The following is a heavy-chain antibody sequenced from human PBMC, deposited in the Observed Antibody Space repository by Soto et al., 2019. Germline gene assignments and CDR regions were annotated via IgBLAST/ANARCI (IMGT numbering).Heavy chain of an antibody. Sequence: ASVKVSCKTSGYTFSSYIIAWVRQAPGQGLEWLGWISPDDGNTEYEQKFQGRVTMTADTLTNNAYMELRSLKYDDTAVYYCARVEAPFGESLHWGQGTPVTVSS. J-gene: IGHJ4*02. CDR2: ISPDDGNT. D-gene: IGHD3-10*01. CDR3: ARVEAPFGESLH. V-gene: IGHV1-18*01. CDR1: GYTFSSYI.